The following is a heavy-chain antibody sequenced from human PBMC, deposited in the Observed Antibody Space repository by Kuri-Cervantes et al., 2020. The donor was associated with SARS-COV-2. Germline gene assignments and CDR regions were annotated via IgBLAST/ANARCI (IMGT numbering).Heavy chain of an antibody. CDR1: GGSISSGNYY. CDR2: IYYSGST. V-gene: IGHV4-31*03. CDR3: VREWKGRYSGTFTDY. J-gene: IGHJ4*02. Sequence: SETLSLTCTVSGGSISSGNYYWSWIRQHPGKGLEWIGYIYYSGSTYYNPSLESRVTMSLDTSKNQFSLKLTSVSAADTAVYYCVREWKGRYSGTFTDYWGPGTLVTVSS. D-gene: IGHD5-12*01.